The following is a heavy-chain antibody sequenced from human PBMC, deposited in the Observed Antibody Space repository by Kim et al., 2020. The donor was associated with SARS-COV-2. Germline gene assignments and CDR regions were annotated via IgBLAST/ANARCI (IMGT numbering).Heavy chain of an antibody. CDR1: GFTFSSYG. V-gene: IGHV3-30*18. D-gene: IGHD4-17*01. Sequence: GGSLRLSCAASGFTFSSYGMHWVRQAPGKGLEWVAVISYDGSNKYYADSVKGRFTISRDNSKNTLYLQMNSLRAEDTAVYYCAKDWSTETTVMEVDYWG. CDR2: ISYDGSNK. J-gene: IGHJ4*01. CDR3: AKDWSTETTVMEVDY.